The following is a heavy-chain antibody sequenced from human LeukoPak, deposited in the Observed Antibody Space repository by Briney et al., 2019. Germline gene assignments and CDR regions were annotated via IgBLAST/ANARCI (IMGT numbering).Heavy chain of an antibody. CDR2: IYYSGST. CDR3: ARDGYSYGYYYYYGMDV. CDR1: GGSISSYY. Sequence: PSETLSLTCTVSGGSISSYYWSWIRQPQGKGLEWIGYIYYSGSTNYNPSLKSRVTISVDTSKNQFSLKLSSVTAADTAVYYCARDGYSYGYYYYYGMDVWGQGTTVTVSS. V-gene: IGHV4-59*01. J-gene: IGHJ6*02. D-gene: IGHD5-18*01.